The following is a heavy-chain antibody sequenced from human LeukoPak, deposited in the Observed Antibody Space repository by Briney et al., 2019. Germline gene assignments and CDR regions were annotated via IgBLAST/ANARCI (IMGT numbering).Heavy chain of an antibody. Sequence: PGGSLRLSCAASGFTFDDYAMHWVRQVPGKGLEWVSGISWNSGNIGYADSVKGRFTISRDNAKTSLYLQMNSLRAEDTAVYYCASMVRGVITYYFDYWGQGTLVTVSS. CDR2: ISWNSGNI. J-gene: IGHJ4*02. V-gene: IGHV3-9*01. D-gene: IGHD3-10*01. CDR1: GFTFDDYA. CDR3: ASMVRGVITYYFDY.